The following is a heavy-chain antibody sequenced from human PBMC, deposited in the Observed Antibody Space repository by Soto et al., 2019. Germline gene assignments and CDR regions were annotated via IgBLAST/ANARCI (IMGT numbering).Heavy chain of an antibody. CDR2: INPILSMS. J-gene: IGHJ4*02. CDR3: ATSYGSGYRAFDY. V-gene: IGHV1-69*02. CDR1: GDTFAFYS. Sequence: QVQLVQSGAEVKRPGSSVKVSCKASGDTFAFYSINWVRQAPGLGLEWMGRINPILSMSNYAQRFQGRVTMTADKSTSTAHMVLNSLRSEDTAIYYCATSYGSGYRAFDYWGQGALVTVSS. D-gene: IGHD3-10*01.